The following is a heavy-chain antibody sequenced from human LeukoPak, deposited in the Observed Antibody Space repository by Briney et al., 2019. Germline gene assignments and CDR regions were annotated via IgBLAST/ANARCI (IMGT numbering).Heavy chain of an antibody. Sequence: ASVKVSCKASGYTFTSYYMHWVRQAPGQGLEWMGIINPSGGSTSYAQKFQGRVTMTRDMSTSTVYMELSRLRSEDTAVYYCASHTMVYAMNYWGQGTLVTVSS. D-gene: IGHD2-8*01. CDR3: ASHTMVYAMNY. CDR2: INPSGGST. V-gene: IGHV1-46*01. CDR1: GYTFTSYY. J-gene: IGHJ4*02.